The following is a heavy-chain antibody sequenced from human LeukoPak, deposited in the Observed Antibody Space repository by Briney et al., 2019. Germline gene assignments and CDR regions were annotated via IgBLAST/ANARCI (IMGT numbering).Heavy chain of an antibody. CDR1: GFTFSDYY. Sequence: GGSLRLSCAASGFTFSDYYMSWIRQAPGKGLEWVSYISSSGSTIYYADSVKGRFTISRDNAKNSLYLQMNSLRAEDTAVYYCASSPLLRYFDWLLFDYWGQGTLVAVSS. D-gene: IGHD3-9*01. CDR2: ISSSGSTI. V-gene: IGHV3-11*04. J-gene: IGHJ4*02. CDR3: ASSPLLRYFDWLLFDY.